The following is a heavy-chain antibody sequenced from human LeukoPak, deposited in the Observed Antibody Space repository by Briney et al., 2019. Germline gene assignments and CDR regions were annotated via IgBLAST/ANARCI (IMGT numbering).Heavy chain of an antibody. D-gene: IGHD3-22*01. CDR1: GFTFDDYG. CDR3: ASITMIVVPQTDAFDI. CDR2: INWNGGST. J-gene: IGHJ3*02. V-gene: IGHV3-20*04. Sequence: GGSLRLSCAASGFTFDDYGMSWVRQAPGKGLEWVSGINWNGGSTGYADSVKGRFTISRDNAKNSLYLQMNSLRAEDTALYYCASITMIVVPQTDAFDIWGQGTMVTVSP.